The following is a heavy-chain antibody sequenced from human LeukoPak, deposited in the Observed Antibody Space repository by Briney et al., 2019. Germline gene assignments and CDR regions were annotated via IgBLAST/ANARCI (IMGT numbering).Heavy chain of an antibody. J-gene: IGHJ6*03. CDR2: ISSSSSYI. Sequence: PGGSLRLSCAASGFTFSSYSMNWVRQAPGKGLEWVSYISSSSSYIYYADSLKGRFSISRDNAKNSLYLQMNSLRAEDTAVYYCARAHKPYYYYYMDVWGKGTTVTVSS. D-gene: IGHD1-14*01. CDR1: GFTFSSYS. V-gene: IGHV3-21*01. CDR3: ARAHKPYYYYYMDV.